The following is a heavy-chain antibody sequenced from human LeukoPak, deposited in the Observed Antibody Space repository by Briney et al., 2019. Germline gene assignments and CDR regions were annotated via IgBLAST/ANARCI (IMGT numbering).Heavy chain of an antibody. CDR3: ARSAMVIFAAPYFDY. J-gene: IGHJ4*02. CDR2: IIPIFGTA. D-gene: IGHD5-18*01. CDR1: GGTFSSYA. V-gene: IGHV1-69*05. Sequence: GASVKVSCKASGGTFSSYAISWVRQAPGQGLEWMGGIIPIFGTANYAQKFQGRVTITTDESTSTAYMELSSLRSEDTAVYYCARSAMVIFAAPYFDYWGQGTLVTVSS.